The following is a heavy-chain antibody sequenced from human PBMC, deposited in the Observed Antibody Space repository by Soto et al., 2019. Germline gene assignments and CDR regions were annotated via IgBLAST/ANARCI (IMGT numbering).Heavy chain of an antibody. D-gene: IGHD2-2*01. Sequence: GGSLRLSCAASGFTFSSYVTHWVRQAPGKGLVWVAAISHVGSNKYYADSVKGRFTISRDNSKNTLYLQMNSLRTEDTAVYYCAKGGPDCARTTCYLLVAFDIWGQGTMVTVSS. J-gene: IGHJ3*02. CDR2: ISHVGSNK. CDR1: GFTFSSYV. V-gene: IGHV3-30*18. CDR3: AKGGPDCARTTCYLLVAFDI.